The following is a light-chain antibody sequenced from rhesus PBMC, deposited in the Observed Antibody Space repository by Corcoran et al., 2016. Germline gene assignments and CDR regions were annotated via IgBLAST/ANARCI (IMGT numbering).Light chain of an antibody. CDR2: DAS. Sequence: DIQMTQSPSSLPASVGDRVTITCRASQGITNDLAWYQQKPGDTPKLLIYDASSLERGIPSRFSGSGSWTDFTLTISSLQSEDFSTYYCQHYYSTPYSFGQGTKVEIK. V-gene: IGKV1S17*01. CDR1: QGITND. CDR3: QHYYSTPYS. J-gene: IGKJ2*01.